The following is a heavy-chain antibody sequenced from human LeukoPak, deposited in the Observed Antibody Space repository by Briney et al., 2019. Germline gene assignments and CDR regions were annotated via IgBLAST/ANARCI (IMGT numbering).Heavy chain of an antibody. J-gene: IGHJ4*02. D-gene: IGHD3-3*01. CDR1: GYTFTSYY. Sequence: ASVKVSCKASGYTFTSYYMHWVRQAPGQGLEWMGIITPSGGSTSYAQKFQGRVTMTRDTSTSTVYMELSSLRSEDTAVYYCARSYYDFWSGSYYFDYWGQGTLVTVSS. CDR2: ITPSGGST. CDR3: ARSYYDFWSGSYYFDY. V-gene: IGHV1-46*01.